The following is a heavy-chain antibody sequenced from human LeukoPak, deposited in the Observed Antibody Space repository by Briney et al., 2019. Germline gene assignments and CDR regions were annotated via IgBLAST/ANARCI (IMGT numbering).Heavy chain of an antibody. CDR2: IYYSGST. J-gene: IGHJ6*03. CDR1: GGSISSSSYY. D-gene: IGHD4-11*01. V-gene: IGHV4-39*07. Sequence: KASETLSLTCTVSGGSISSSSYYWGWIRQPPGKGLEWIGSIYYSGSTYYNPSLKSRVTISVDTSKNQFSLKLSSVTAADTAVYYCARDHIEDYSSYYYMDVWGKGTTVTFSS. CDR3: ARDHIEDYSSYYYMDV.